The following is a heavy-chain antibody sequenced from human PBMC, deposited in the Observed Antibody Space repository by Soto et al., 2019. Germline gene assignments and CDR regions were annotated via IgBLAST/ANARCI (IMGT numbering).Heavy chain of an antibody. CDR1: GFTFSDYY. CDR2: IRNEANSYTA. CDR3: ARDLGTILPAGERRYYYGMDV. J-gene: IGHJ6*02. V-gene: IGHV3-72*01. Sequence: GGFLRLSCAASGFTFSDYYMDWVRQAPGKGLDWVGRIRNEANSYTAVYAASVTGRFTISRDNAKNSLYLQMNSLRAEDTAVYYCARDLGTILPAGERRYYYGMDVWGQGTTVNVSS. D-gene: IGHD7-27*01.